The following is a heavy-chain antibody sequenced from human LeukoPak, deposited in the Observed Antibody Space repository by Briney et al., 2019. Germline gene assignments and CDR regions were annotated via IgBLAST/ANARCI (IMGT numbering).Heavy chain of an antibody. CDR2: INPNSGGT. Sequence: ASVKVSCKASGYTFTGYYMHWVRQAPGQGLEWMGWINPNSGGTNYAQKFQGRVTMTRDTSISTAYMELSRLRSDDTAVYYCARTPTVTTPHFDYWGQGTLVTVSS. CDR3: ARTPTVTTPHFDY. D-gene: IGHD4-17*01. V-gene: IGHV1-2*02. J-gene: IGHJ4*02. CDR1: GYTFTGYY.